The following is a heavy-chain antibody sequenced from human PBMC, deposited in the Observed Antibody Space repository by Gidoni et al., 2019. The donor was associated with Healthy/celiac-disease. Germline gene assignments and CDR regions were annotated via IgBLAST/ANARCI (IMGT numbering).Heavy chain of an antibody. V-gene: IGHV3-64D*08. CDR3: VKDLGDSSGYYYHYFDY. J-gene: IGHJ4*02. CDR2: ISSNGGST. CDR1: GFTFSSYA. Sequence: EVQLVESGGGLVQPGGSLRLSCSASGFTFSSYAMHWVRQAPGKGLEYVSAISSNGGSTYYADSVKGRFTISRDNSKNTLYLQMSSLRAEDTAVYYCVKDLGDSSGYYYHYFDYWGQGTLVTVSS. D-gene: IGHD3-22*01.